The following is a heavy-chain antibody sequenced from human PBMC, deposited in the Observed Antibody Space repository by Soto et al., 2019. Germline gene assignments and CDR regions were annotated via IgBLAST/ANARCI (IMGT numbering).Heavy chain of an antibody. Sequence: QVQLVQSGAEVKKPGSSVKVSCKASGGTFSSYAISWVRQAPGQGLEWMGGIIPIFGTANYAQKFQGRVTITADESTRTAYMELSSLRSEDTAVYYCASDIVVVPAAMRIDYYYYGMDVWGQGTTVTVSS. D-gene: IGHD2-2*01. CDR1: GGTFSSYA. J-gene: IGHJ6*02. CDR2: IIPIFGTA. V-gene: IGHV1-69*01. CDR3: ASDIVVVPAAMRIDYYYYGMDV.